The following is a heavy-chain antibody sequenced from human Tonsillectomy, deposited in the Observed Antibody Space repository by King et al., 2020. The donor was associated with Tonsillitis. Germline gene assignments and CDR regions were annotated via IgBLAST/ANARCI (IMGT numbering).Heavy chain of an antibody. Sequence: VQLQESGPGLVKPSQTLSLTCTVSGGSIIGGAYYWSWIRQRPGEGLEWIGYIYYSGDTYYNPSLKSRVTISVDTSKNQFSLNLSSVTAADTAVYYCAETNPIEDWFDPWGQGTLVTVSS. CDR3: AETNPIEDWFDP. V-gene: IGHV4-31*03. J-gene: IGHJ5*02. CDR2: IYYSGDT. D-gene: IGHD1-14*01. CDR1: GGSIIGGAYY.